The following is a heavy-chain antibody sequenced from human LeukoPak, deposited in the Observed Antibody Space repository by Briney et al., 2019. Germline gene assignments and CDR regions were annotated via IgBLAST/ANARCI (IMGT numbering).Heavy chain of an antibody. V-gene: IGHV3-33*03. J-gene: IGHJ4*02. CDR3: AKSLTSLKLYYFDY. Sequence: QPGRSLRLSCEASGVSFSDCGTHWVRQAPGKGLEWVAVIWHDGSNKNYADSVTGRFTISRDNSKNTLYLQMNSLRAEDAAVYYCAKSLTSLKLYYFDYWGQGTLVTVSS. CDR1: GVSFSDCG. CDR2: IWHDGSNK. D-gene: IGHD3-9*01.